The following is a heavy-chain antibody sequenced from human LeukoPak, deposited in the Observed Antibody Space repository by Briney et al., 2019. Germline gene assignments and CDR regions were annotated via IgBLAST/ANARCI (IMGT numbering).Heavy chain of an antibody. V-gene: IGHV3-23*01. CDR1: GFTFNDYA. CDR3: ATGGHASSIDY. D-gene: IGHD3-10*01. CDR2: ISGFGEST. Sequence: GGSLRLSCAASGFTFNDYAMKWVRQAPGKGLEWVSTISGFGESTFYADSVKGRFTISRDKSRNTVHLQVDSLRAEDTAVYYCATGGHASSIDYWGQGTLVTVSS. J-gene: IGHJ4*02.